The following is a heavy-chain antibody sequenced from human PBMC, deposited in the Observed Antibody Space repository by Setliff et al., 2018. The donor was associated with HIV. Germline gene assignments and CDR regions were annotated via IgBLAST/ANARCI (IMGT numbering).Heavy chain of an antibody. D-gene: IGHD3-3*01. Sequence: RASVKVSCKASGYTFTSYDINWVRQATGQGLEWMGWMNPNSGNTGYAQKFQGRVTMTRNTSISTAYMELSSLRSEDTAVYYCAREYKAPEWLPTVVDYYYYGMDVWGQGTTVTVSS. V-gene: IGHV1-8*02. CDR1: GYTFTSYD. CDR3: AREYKAPEWLPTVVDYYYYGMDV. CDR2: MNPNSGNT. J-gene: IGHJ6*02.